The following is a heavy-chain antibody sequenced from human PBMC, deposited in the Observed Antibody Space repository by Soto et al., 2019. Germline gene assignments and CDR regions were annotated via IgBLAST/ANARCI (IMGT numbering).Heavy chain of an antibody. V-gene: IGHV4-59*01. J-gene: IGHJ5*02. Sequence: SETLSLTCTVSGGSINYYYWSWIRQPPGRGLEWIGYITYSGNTNYNPSLKSRVSISLDTSRNQFSLMLSSVTAADTAVYYCARDRLGSGSYLAFDPWVQGTLVTVSS. D-gene: IGHD3-10*01. CDR1: GGSINYYY. CDR2: ITYSGNT. CDR3: ARDRLGSGSYLAFDP.